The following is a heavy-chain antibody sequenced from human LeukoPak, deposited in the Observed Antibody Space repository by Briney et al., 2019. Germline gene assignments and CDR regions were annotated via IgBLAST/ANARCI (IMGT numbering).Heavy chain of an antibody. CDR2: INHSGST. V-gene: IGHV4-34*01. CDR1: GGSFSGYY. Sequence: SETLSLTCAVYGGSFSGYYWSWIRQPPGKGLEWIGEINHSGSTNYNPSLKSRVTISVDTSKNQFSLKLSSVTAADTAVYYCARDGTTWGQGTLVTVSS. CDR3: ARDGTT. J-gene: IGHJ5*02. D-gene: IGHD1-26*01.